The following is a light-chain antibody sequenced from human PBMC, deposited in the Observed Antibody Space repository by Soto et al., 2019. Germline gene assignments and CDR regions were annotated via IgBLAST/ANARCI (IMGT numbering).Light chain of an antibody. Sequence: QSVLTQPPSASGTPGQRVTISCSGSSSNIGSNYVYWYQQLPGTAPQLLIYSNNQRPSGVPDRSSGSKSGTSASLAISGLRSDEDADYYWAAWDDSLGGWVFGGGTKLTVL. J-gene: IGLJ3*02. CDR2: SNN. CDR3: AAWDDSLGGWV. V-gene: IGLV1-47*02. CDR1: SSNIGSNY.